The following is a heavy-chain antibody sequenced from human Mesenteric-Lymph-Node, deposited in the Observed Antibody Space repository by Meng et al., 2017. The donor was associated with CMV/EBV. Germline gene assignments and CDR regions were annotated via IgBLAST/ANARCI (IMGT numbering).Heavy chain of an antibody. CDR2: ISYDGSNK. Sequence: GGSLRLSCAASGFTFSSYAMHWVRQAPGKGLEWVAVISYDGSNKYYAHSVKGRFTISRDNSKNTLYLQMNSLRAEDTAVYYCARGEAARLEVADYWGQGTLVTVPQ. J-gene: IGHJ4*02. CDR1: GFTFSSYA. CDR3: ARGEAARLEVADY. D-gene: IGHD6-6*01. V-gene: IGHV3-30*04.